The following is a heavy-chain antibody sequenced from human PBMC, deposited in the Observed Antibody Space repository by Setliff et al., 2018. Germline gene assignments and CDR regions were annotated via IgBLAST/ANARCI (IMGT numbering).Heavy chain of an antibody. CDR1: GGTFSSSG. Sequence: ASVKVSCKASGGTFSSSGISWVRQAPGQGLEWMGGIIPIFGTANYAQKFQGRVTITADESTSTAYMELSSLRSEDTAVYYCARDKGYCSGGSCSDDYYYYYYYMDVWGKGTTVTVSS. D-gene: IGHD2-15*01. CDR3: ARDKGYCSGGSCSDDYYYYYYYMDV. J-gene: IGHJ6*03. V-gene: IGHV1-69*13. CDR2: IIPIFGTA.